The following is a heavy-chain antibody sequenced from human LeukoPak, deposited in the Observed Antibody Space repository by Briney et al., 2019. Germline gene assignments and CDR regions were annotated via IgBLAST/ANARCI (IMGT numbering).Heavy chain of an antibody. CDR2: VGGIGGST. Sequence: PAGGSLRLSCAASGFTFSSYALSWVRKAPGKGLEGVSAVGGIGGSTYYADSVKGRFTISRDNSKNTLYLQMNSLRAEDTAVYYCAKDLSGSYYRDYWGQGTLVTVSS. CDR1: GFTFSSYA. V-gene: IGHV3-23*01. D-gene: IGHD1-26*01. J-gene: IGHJ4*02. CDR3: AKDLSGSYYRDY.